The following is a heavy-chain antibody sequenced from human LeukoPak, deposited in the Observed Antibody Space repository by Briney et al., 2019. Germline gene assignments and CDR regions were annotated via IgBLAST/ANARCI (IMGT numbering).Heavy chain of an antibody. CDR1: GGSINSYY. D-gene: IGHD2-2*01. V-gene: IGHV4-34*01. Sequence: SETLSLTCTVSGGSINSYYWSYIRQPPGKGLEWIGEINHSGSTNYNPSLKSRVTISVDTSKNQFSLKLSSVTAADTAVYYCARQGAGPGDIVVVPAAMEPVLRYYYMDVWGKGTTVTISS. CDR2: INHSGST. CDR3: ARQGAGPGDIVVVPAAMEPVLRYYYMDV. J-gene: IGHJ6*03.